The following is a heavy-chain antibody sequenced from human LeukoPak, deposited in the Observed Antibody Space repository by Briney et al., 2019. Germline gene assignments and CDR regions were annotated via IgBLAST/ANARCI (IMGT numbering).Heavy chain of an antibody. Sequence: PGGSLRLSCAASGFTFSIYAMNWVRQAPGKGLEWVSGISGSGGSTYFADSVKGRFTISRDNSKNTLYLQINSLRAEDTALYYCAKASMVRGVNSFDYWGQGTPVTVSS. D-gene: IGHD3-10*01. CDR2: ISGSGGST. CDR3: AKASMVRGVNSFDY. CDR1: GFTFSIYA. J-gene: IGHJ4*02. V-gene: IGHV3-23*01.